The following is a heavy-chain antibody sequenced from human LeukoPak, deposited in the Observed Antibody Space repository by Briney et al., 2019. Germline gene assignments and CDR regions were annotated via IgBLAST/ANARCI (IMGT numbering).Heavy chain of an antibody. J-gene: IGHJ3*02. CDR3: ARSDAFDI. Sequence: PGGSLRLSCAASGFTFSRYSMSWVRQAPGKGLEWVSFISGSGSTTYYADSVKGRFTISRDNAKNSLSLQMNSLRAEDTAVYYCARSDAFDIWGQGTMVTVSS. CDR1: GFTFSRYS. V-gene: IGHV3-48*01. CDR2: ISGSGSTT.